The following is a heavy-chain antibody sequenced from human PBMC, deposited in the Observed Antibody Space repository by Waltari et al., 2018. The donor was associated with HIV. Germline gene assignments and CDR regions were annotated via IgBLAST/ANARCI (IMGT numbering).Heavy chain of an antibody. D-gene: IGHD3-16*01. J-gene: IGHJ5*02. CDR2: IRYSGSTI. CDR1: GCTFSSDS. V-gene: IGHV3-48*01. Sequence: EEQLVESGGGLVQPGGSLRLSCAASGCTFSSDSMNWVRQAPGKGLEWVSYIRYSGSTIYYADSVKGRFTISRDNAKNSLYLQMNSLRAEDTAVYYCARDGGTWGQGTLITVSS. CDR3: ARDGGT.